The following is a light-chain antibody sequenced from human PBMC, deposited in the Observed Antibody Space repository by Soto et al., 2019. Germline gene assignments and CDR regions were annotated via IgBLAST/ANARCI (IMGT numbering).Light chain of an antibody. V-gene: IGLV1-40*01. CDR3: SSYTSSSTYV. J-gene: IGLJ1*01. Sequence: QSVLTQPPSVSAAPGQRVTISCTGSSSNIGAGYDVHWYQQLPGTAPKLLIYGNSNRPSGVPDRFSGSKSGTSASLAITGLQAEDEADYYCSSYTSSSTYVFGTGTKLTVL. CDR1: SSNIGAGYD. CDR2: GNS.